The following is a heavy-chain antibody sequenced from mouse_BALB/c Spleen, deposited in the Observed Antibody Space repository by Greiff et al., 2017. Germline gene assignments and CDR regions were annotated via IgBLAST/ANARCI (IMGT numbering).Heavy chain of an antibody. CDR2: IYTGSGNT. V-gene: IGHV1-63*01. Sequence: VQLQQSGAELVRPGTSVKISCKASGYAFTNYWLGWVKQRPGHGLEWIGDIYTGSGNTYYNEKFKGKATLTADKSSSTAYMQLSSLTSEDSAVYFCVYGNYVDAMDYWGQGTSVTVSS. CDR3: VYGNYVDAMDY. CDR1: GYAFTNYW. D-gene: IGHD2-10*02. J-gene: IGHJ4*01.